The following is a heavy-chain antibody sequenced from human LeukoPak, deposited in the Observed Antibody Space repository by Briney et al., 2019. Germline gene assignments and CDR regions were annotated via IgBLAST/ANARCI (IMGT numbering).Heavy chain of an antibody. Sequence: GGSLRLSCVASGFTFSNHAMTWVRQAPGKGLEWVSAISASGVDTFYAPSVKGRFTISRDNSKNTLYLQINSLRAEGTAIYYCAKDVWWSVSWGQGTLVTVSS. CDR2: ISASGVDT. V-gene: IGHV3-23*01. CDR3: AKDVWWSVS. CDR1: GFTFSNHA. J-gene: IGHJ5*02. D-gene: IGHD2-8*02.